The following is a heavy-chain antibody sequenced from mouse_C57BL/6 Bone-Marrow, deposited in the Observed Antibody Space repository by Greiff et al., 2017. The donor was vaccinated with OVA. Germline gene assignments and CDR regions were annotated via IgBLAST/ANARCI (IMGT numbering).Heavy chain of an antibody. J-gene: IGHJ4*01. V-gene: IGHV7-3*01. CDR3: ARPSFITTVVATDYAMDY. CDR2: IRNKANGYTT. D-gene: IGHD1-1*01. CDR1: GFTFTDYY. Sequence: EVQLVESGGGLVQPGGSLSLSCAASGFTFTDYYMSWVRQPPGKALEWLGFIRNKANGYTTEYSASVKGRFTISRDNSQSILYLQMNALRAEDSATYYCARPSFITTVVATDYAMDYWGQGTSVTVSS.